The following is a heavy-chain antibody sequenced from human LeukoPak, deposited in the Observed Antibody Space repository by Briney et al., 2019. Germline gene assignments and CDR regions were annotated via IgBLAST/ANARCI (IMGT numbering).Heavy chain of an antibody. J-gene: IGHJ6*02. V-gene: IGHV4-4*07. Sequence: NPSETLSLTCTVSGGSISSYYWSWIRQPAGKGLEWIGRIYTSGSTNYNPSLKSRVTMSVDTSKNQFSLKLSSVTAADTAVYYCARLLYYYDSTGYYRILYGMDVWGQGTTVIVSS. CDR1: GGSISSYY. D-gene: IGHD3-22*01. CDR2: IYTSGST. CDR3: ARLLYYYDSTGYYRILYGMDV.